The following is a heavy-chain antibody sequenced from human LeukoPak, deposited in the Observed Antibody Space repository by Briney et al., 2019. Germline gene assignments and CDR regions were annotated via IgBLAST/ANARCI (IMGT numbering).Heavy chain of an antibody. J-gene: IGHJ6*03. D-gene: IGHD5-18*01. Sequence: ASVKVSCKASGYTFTSYAMNWVRQAPGQGLEWMGWISAYNGNTNYAQKLQGRVTMTTDTSTSTAYMELRSLRSDDTAVYYCARALSGYSYGYTLFHYYYYYMDVWGKGTTVTVSS. CDR2: ISAYNGNT. CDR3: ARALSGYSYGYTLFHYYYYYMDV. CDR1: GYTFTSYA. V-gene: IGHV1-18*01.